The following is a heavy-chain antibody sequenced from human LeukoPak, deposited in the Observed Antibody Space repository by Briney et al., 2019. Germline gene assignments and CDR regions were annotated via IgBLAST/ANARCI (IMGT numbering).Heavy chain of an antibody. D-gene: IGHD2-2*01. CDR1: GFKFDDYD. V-gene: IGHV3-20*04. Sequence: GGSLRLSCTASGFKFDDYDMSWVRQVPGKGLEWVSGITWNGDKTGYADSVGGRFAISRDNTKKSLYLQMSSLRAEDTALYYCARDPFCSSSTGCYFEDWFDPWGPGTLVTVSS. CDR2: ITWNGDKT. J-gene: IGHJ5*02. CDR3: ARDPFCSSSTGCYFEDWFDP.